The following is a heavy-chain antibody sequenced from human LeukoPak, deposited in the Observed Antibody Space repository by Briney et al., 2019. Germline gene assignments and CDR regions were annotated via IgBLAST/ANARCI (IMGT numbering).Heavy chain of an antibody. CDR1: GFTLSSYA. D-gene: IGHD1-26*01. CDR2: ISYDGSNK. J-gene: IGHJ4*02. V-gene: IGHV3-30*14. CDR3: ARVEVGATSPLDY. Sequence: AGGSLRLSCSASGFTLSSYAINWVRQAPGKGLEWVALISYDGSNKYYADSVKGRFTISRDNSKNTLYLQMNSLRPEDTAVYYCARVEVGATSPLDYWGQGTLVTVSS.